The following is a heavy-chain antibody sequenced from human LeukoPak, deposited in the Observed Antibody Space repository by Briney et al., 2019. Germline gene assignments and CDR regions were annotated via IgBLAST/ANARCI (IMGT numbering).Heavy chain of an antibody. J-gene: IGHJ4*02. CDR1: GFTFSSYE. D-gene: IGHD2-2*01. CDR2: ISSSGSTI. V-gene: IGHV3-48*03. CDR3: AKDLSPAAPYYFDY. Sequence: GGSLRLSCAASGFTFSSYEMNWVRQAPGKGLEWVSYISSSGSTIYYADSVKGRFTISRDNAKNSLYLQMNSLRAEDTAVYYCAKDLSPAAPYYFDYWGQGTLVTVSS.